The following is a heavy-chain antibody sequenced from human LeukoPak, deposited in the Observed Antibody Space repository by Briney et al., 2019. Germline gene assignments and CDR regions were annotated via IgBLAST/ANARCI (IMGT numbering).Heavy chain of an antibody. V-gene: IGHV4-4*02. Sequence: SGTLSLTCAVSGGSISSSNWWSWVRQPPGQGLEWIGEIYHSGSTNYNPSLKSRVTISVDKSKNQFSLKLSSVTAADTAVYYCARDKTYGSGGFDYRGQGTPVTVSS. CDR3: ARDKTYGSGGFDY. D-gene: IGHD3-10*01. CDR1: GGSISSSNW. J-gene: IGHJ4*02. CDR2: IYHSGST.